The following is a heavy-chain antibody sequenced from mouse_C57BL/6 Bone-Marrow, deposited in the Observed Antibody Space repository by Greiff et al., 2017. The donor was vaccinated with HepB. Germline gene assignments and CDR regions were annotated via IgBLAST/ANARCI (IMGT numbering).Heavy chain of an antibody. D-gene: IGHD1-1*01. V-gene: IGHV1-81*01. J-gene: IGHJ4*01. CDR3: ARDIPFITTVEGDAMDY. CDR2: IYPRSGNT. CDR1: GYTFTSYG. Sequence: QVQLQQSGAELARPGASVKLSCKASGYTFTSYGISWVKQRTGQGLEWIGEIYPRSGNTYYNEKFKGKATLTADKSSSTAYMELRSLTSEDSAVYFCARDIPFITTVEGDAMDYWGQGTSVTVSS.